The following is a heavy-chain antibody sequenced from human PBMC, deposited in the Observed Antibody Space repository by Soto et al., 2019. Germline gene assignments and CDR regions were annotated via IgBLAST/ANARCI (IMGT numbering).Heavy chain of an antibody. V-gene: IGHV1-69*13. D-gene: IGHD3-16*01. CDR1: GGTFSSYA. J-gene: IGHJ6*02. CDR2: IIPIFGTA. CDR3: ARVWGSPNHYYGSDV. Sequence: GASVKVSCKASGGTFSSYAISWVQQAPGQGLEWMGGIIPIFGTANYAQKFQGRVTITADESTSTAYMELSSLRSEDTAVYYCARVWGSPNHYYGSDVWGQGTPATVS.